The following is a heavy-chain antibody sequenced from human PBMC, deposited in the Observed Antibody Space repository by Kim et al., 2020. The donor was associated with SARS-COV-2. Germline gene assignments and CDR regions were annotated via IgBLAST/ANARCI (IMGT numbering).Heavy chain of an antibody. V-gene: IGHV1-2*04. Sequence: ASVKVSCKASGYTFTGYYMHWVRQAPGQGLEWMGWINPNSGGTNYAQKFRGWVTMTRDTSISTAYMELSRLRSDDTAVYYCARDGIGYSGYDLTGYYFDYWGQGTLVTVSS. CDR1: GYTFTGYY. J-gene: IGHJ4*02. CDR2: INPNSGGT. CDR3: ARDGIGYSGYDLTGYYFDY. D-gene: IGHD5-12*01.